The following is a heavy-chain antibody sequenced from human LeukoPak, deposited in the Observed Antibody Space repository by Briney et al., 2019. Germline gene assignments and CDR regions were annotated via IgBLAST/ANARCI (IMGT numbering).Heavy chain of an antibody. CDR2: IYYSGST. D-gene: IGHD3-16*01. CDR1: GGSISSGDYY. CDR3: ARRDYVRDYFDY. Sequence: PSQTLSLTCTVSGGSISSGDYYWSWIRQPPGKGLEWIGYIYYSGSTYYNPSLKSRVTISVDTSKNQFSLKLGSVTAADTAVYYCARRDYVRDYFDYWGQGTLVTVSS. J-gene: IGHJ4*02. V-gene: IGHV4-30-4*01.